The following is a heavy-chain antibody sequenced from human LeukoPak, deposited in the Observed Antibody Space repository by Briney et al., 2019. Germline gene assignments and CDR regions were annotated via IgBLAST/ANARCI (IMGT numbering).Heavy chain of an antibody. V-gene: IGHV3-23*01. D-gene: IGHD3-22*01. CDR3: ARDLRVVITGSFDS. CDR2: IGGSGGST. Sequence: GGSLRLSCAASGFTFSNYAMSWVRQAPGKGLEWVSAIGGSGGSTYYADSVKGRFTISRDNFRSTLFLQMNSLRAEDTALYYCARDLRVVITGSFDSWGQGTLVTVSS. J-gene: IGHJ4*02. CDR1: GFTFSNYA.